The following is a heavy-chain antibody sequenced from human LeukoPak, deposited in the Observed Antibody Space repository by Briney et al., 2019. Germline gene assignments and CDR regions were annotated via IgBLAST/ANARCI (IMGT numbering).Heavy chain of an antibody. V-gene: IGHV4-59*08. CDR3: ARLGGNWNSPGRDY. CDR2: ISYTGTT. D-gene: IGHD3-10*01. CDR1: GGSINGYS. J-gene: IGHJ4*02. Sequence: PSETLSLTCSVSGGSINGYSWTWIRQPPGMRLEWVGHISYTGTTNYNPSLTARVAISVDTSKNQFSLKLTSVTAADTGMYFCARLGGNWNSPGRDYWGQGTLVTVSS.